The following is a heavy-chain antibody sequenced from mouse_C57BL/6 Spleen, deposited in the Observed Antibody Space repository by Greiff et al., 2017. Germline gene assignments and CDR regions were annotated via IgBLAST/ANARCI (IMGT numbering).Heavy chain of an antibody. D-gene: IGHD2-4*01. CDR2: INPNNGGT. V-gene: IGHV1-26*01. CDR1: GYTFTDYY. CDR3: ARDGGLRL. J-gene: IGHJ2*01. Sequence: EVQLQQSGPELVKPGASVKISCKASGYTFTDYYMNWVKQSHGKSLEWIGDINPNNGGTSYNQKFKGKATLTVDKSSSTAYMELRSLTSEDSAVYYCARDGGLRLWGQGTTLTVSS.